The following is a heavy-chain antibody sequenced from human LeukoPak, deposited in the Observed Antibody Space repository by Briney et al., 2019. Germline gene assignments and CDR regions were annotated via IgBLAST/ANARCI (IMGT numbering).Heavy chain of an antibody. Sequence: PSETLSLTCTVSGGSIDSYYWSWIRQPPGKGLEWIGYIYYTGSTEYHPSLKSRVTISLDTSKNQFSLKLTSVAAADTAVYYCARVYQSAEYYFDYWGQGNLVSVSS. V-gene: IGHV4-59*01. CDR2: IYYTGST. CDR3: ARVYQSAEYYFDY. CDR1: GGSIDSYY. D-gene: IGHD2-2*01. J-gene: IGHJ4*02.